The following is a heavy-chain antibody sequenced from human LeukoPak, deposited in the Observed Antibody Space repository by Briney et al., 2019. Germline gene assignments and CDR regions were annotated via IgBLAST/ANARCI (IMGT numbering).Heavy chain of an antibody. D-gene: IGHD3-10*01. Sequence: SETLSLTCSVSGGSIRSYHWSWIRQSPGKGLEWIGYISYSGYNYYNPSLERRVTMSVDTSQNQFSLRLRSVAAADTAVYYCAKIEQGGSGSPQYYYYYMDVWGKGTTVTVSS. CDR3: AKIEQGGSGSPQYYYYYMDV. CDR2: ISYSGYN. V-gene: IGHV4-59*03. CDR1: GGSIRSYH. J-gene: IGHJ6*03.